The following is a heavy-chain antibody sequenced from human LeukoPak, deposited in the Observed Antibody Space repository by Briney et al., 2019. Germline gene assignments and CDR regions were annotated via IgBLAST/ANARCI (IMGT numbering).Heavy chain of an antibody. D-gene: IGHD3-10*01. V-gene: IGHV5-51*01. CDR1: GYTFRTSW. Sequence: GESLKISCKASGYTFRTSWIGWVRLMPGKGLEWMAITYPGDSDTKYGPSFQGQVSISVDTFISTAYLHWSRRKASDTAIYYCVMGGYYPGYFDHWGQGTLVTVSS. J-gene: IGHJ4*02. CDR3: VMGGYYPGYFDH. CDR2: TYPGDSDT.